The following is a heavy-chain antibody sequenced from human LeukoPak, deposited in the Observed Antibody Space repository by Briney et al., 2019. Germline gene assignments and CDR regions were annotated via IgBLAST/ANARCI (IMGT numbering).Heavy chain of an antibody. D-gene: IGHD2-2*01. J-gene: IGHJ3*02. CDR2: INTKSGAT. V-gene: IGHV1-2*02. CDR3: TKPQPGAFEI. Sequence: ASVKVSCKASGGTFTDCYAHWVRQAPGQGLEWMGWINTKSGATNYAQKFQGRVTMTRDTSISTAYMELNSLRSDDTALYYCTKPQPGAFEIWGRGTMVTVSS. CDR1: GGTFTDCY.